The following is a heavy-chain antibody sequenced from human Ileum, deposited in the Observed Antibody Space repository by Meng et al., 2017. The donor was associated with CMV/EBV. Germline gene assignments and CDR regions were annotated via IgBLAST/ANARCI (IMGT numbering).Heavy chain of an antibody. D-gene: IGHD1-14*01. J-gene: IGHJ4*02. CDR1: GFTFSSDA. CDR2: ISGSGGET. Sequence: VQLLEVGGGLVQPGGSLRLSCAASGFTFSSDAMSWVRQAPGKGLEWVSGISGSGGETYYADSMKGRFTISRDNSKNTLFLQMNSLRVDDTAVYFCGDLKGGPGYWGQGTLVTVSS. CDR3: GDLKGGPGY. V-gene: IGHV3-23*01.